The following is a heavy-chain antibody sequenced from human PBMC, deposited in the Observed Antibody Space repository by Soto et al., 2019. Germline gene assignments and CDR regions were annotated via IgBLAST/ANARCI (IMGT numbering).Heavy chain of an antibody. V-gene: IGHV3-23*01. J-gene: IGHJ4*02. CDR3: AKATRSSSSVAYFDY. CDR2: IGESGAPT. D-gene: IGHD6-6*01. Sequence: GGSLRLSCAASGFTFSSYAMKWVRQAPGKGLEWVSLIGESGAPTYYADSVKGRFTISRDNSKNTLYLQMNSLRAEDTAVYYCAKATRSSSSVAYFDYWGQGTLVTVSS. CDR1: GFTFSSYA.